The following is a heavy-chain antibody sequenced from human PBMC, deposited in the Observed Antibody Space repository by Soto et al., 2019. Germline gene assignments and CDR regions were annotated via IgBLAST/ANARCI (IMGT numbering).Heavy chain of an antibody. V-gene: IGHV3-7*04. CDR2: IKQDGSET. D-gene: IGHD3-22*01. CDR3: ARSHAPYYYDTTGFFFGLDV. J-gene: IGHJ6*02. CDR1: GFTFNTYW. Sequence: PGGSLRLSCAASGFTFNTYWMTWVRQAPGKGLEWVANIKQDGSETYYVDSVKGRFTISRDNAKNTLDLQMNSLRAEDTALYYCARSHAPYYYDTTGFFFGLDVWGQGTTVTVS.